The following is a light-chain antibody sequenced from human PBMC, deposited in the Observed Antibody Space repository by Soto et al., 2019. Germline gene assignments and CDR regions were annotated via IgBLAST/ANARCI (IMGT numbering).Light chain of an antibody. CDR2: DAS. V-gene: IGKV1-5*01. CDR3: QQYNNYPLT. Sequence: DIQMTQSPFTLSASVGARVTITCRASQSISNWLAWYHQTPGKAPKLLIFDASSLQSGVPSRFSGSGSGTEFTLTITSLQADDFGTYFCQQYNNYPLTVGGGTKVDSK. CDR1: QSISNW. J-gene: IGKJ4*01.